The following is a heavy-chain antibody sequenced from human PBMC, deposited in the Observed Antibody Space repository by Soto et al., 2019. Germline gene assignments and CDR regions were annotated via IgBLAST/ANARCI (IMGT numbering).Heavy chain of an antibody. CDR1: GFTLSAYG. D-gene: IGHD6-19*01. CDR3: AKTIAVAGLHYFDY. J-gene: IGHJ4*02. CDR2: ISYDGSKK. V-gene: IGHV3-30*18. Sequence: GGSLRLSCAVSGFTLSAYGMHWVRQAPGKGLEWVAVISYDGSKKYYADSVKGRLTISRDNSKNTLYLQMNSLRDEDTAVYYCAKTIAVAGLHYFDYWGQGTLVTV.